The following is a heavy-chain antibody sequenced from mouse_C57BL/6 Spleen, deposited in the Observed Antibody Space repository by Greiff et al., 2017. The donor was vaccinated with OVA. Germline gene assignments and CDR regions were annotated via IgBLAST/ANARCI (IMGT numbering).Heavy chain of an antibody. J-gene: IGHJ3*01. D-gene: IGHD2-5*01. CDR1: GYSITSGYY. CDR3: ARGSNYCAY. CDR2: ISYDGSN. V-gene: IGHV3-6*01. Sequence: EVKLVESGPGLVKPSQSLSLTCSVTGYSITSGYYWNWIRQFPGNKLEWMGYISYDGSNNYNPSLKNRISITRDTSKNQFFLKLNSVTTEDTATYYCARGSNYCAYWGQGTLVTVSA.